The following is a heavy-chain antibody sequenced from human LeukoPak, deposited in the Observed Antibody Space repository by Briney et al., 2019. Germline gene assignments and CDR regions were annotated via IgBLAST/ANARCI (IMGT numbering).Heavy chain of an antibody. CDR1: GYTFTGYY. CDR3: ARDEGCSSTSCLIYFQH. J-gene: IGHJ1*01. D-gene: IGHD2-2*01. Sequence: ASVKVSCKASGYTFTGYYMHWVRQAPGQGLEWMGWINPNSGGTNYAQKFQGRVTMTRDTSISTAYMELSRLRSDDTAVYYCARDEGCSSTSCLIYFQHWGQGTLVTVSS. V-gene: IGHV1-2*02. CDR2: INPNSGGT.